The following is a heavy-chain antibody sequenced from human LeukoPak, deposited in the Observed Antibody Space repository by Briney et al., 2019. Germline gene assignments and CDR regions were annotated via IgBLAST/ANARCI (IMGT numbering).Heavy chain of an antibody. D-gene: IGHD3-9*01. J-gene: IGHJ4*02. CDR2: INPNSGGT. CDR3: ASALTYYDILTGYQSGYYFDY. CDR1: GYTFTGYY. Sequence: ASVKVSCKASGYTFTGYYMHWVRQAPGQGLEWMGWINPNSGGTNYAQKFRGRVTMTRDTSISTAYMELSRLRSDDTAVYYCASALTYYDILTGYQSGYYFDYWGQGTLVTVSS. V-gene: IGHV1-2*02.